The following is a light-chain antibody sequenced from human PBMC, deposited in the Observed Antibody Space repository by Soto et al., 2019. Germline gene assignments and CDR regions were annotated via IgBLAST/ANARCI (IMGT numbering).Light chain of an antibody. CDR3: QQYDTVPLT. CDR2: DAS. CDR1: QDISNY. Sequence: IQMTQSPSSLSASLGYRVTITCHASQDISNYLNWYQQKPGKAPKLLIYDASNLETGVPSRFSGSGSGTDFTFSISSLQPEDIATYYCQQYDTVPLTFGGGTKVDIK. V-gene: IGKV1-33*01. J-gene: IGKJ4*01.